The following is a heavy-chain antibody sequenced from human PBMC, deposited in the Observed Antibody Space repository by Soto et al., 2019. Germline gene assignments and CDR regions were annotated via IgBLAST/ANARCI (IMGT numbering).Heavy chain of an antibody. V-gene: IGHV3-21*01. CDR3: ARKMARDAFDI. CDR1: GFTFSSYS. Sequence: EVQLVESGGGLVKPGGSLRLSCAASGFTFSSYSMNWVRQAPGKGLEWVSSISSSSSYIYYADSVKGRFTISRDNAKNSLYLQMTSLRAEDTAVYYCARKMARDAFDIWGQGTMVTVSS. J-gene: IGHJ3*02. CDR2: ISSSSSYI.